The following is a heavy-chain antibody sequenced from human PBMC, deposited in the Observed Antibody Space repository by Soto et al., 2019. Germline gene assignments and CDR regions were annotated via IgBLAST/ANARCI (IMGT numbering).Heavy chain of an antibody. Sequence: QVQLVESGGGVVHPGRSLRLSCEASGFTFNSYGMYWVRQAPGKGLEWVSHILYDGSKKYYADSVKGRFTISRDNPKNTLYLQMDNMRPEDTAVYYCVKDLALMAHHWGQGTLVIVSS. CDR1: GFTFNSYG. J-gene: IGHJ5*02. V-gene: IGHV3-30*18. CDR3: VKDLALMAHH. CDR2: ILYDGSKK.